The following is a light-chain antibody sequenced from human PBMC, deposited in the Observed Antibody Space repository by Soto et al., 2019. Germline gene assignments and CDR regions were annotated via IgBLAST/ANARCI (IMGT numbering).Light chain of an antibody. Sequence: DIQLTQSPSFLSASVGDRVTITCRASQAISSYLAWFQQRPGKAPKVLIYAASTLQSGFPSRFSGSGSGTEFTLTISSLQPEDFATYFCQQLNSYPWTFGQGTKVEIK. CDR2: AAS. CDR1: QAISSY. J-gene: IGKJ1*01. V-gene: IGKV1-9*01. CDR3: QQLNSYPWT.